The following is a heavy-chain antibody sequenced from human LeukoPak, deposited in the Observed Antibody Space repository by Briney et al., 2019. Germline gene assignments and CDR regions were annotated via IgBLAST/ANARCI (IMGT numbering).Heavy chain of an antibody. V-gene: IGHV3-23*01. Sequence: GGSLRLSCAASGFTFSSYGMSWVRQAPGKGLEWVSAISGSGGSTYYADSVKGRFTISRDNSKNTLYLQMNSLRAEDTAVYYCAKDWSFDLGYCSGGSCFPADYWGQGTLVTVSS. CDR2: ISGSGGST. CDR3: AKDWSFDLGYCSGGSCFPADY. D-gene: IGHD2-15*01. J-gene: IGHJ4*02. CDR1: GFTFSSYG.